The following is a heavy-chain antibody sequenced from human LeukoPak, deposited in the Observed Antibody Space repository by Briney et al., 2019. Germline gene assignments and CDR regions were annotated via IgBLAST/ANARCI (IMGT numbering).Heavy chain of an antibody. J-gene: IGHJ5*02. V-gene: IGHV4-31*03. D-gene: IGHD5-18*01. CDR1: GGSIRSGGYY. CDR2: IYYSGST. CDR3: ARRGYSYGYGGFGGVNWFDP. Sequence: PSETLSLTCTVSGGSIRSGGYYWSWIRQHPGKGLEWIGYIYYSGSTYYDPSLKSRVTISVDTSKNQFSLKLSSVTAADTAVYYCARRGYSYGYGGFGGVNWFDPWGQGTLVTVSS.